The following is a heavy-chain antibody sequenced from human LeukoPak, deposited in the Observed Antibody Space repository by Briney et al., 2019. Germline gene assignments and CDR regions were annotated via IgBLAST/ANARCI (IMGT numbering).Heavy chain of an antibody. J-gene: IGHJ4*02. CDR3: ARDRCSHGVCYKDY. CDR1: GLTFSNYG. V-gene: IGHV3-33*01. Sequence: GGSLRLSCAASGLTFSNYGMHWVSQAPGKGLEWVAVTWYDGSNKYYADSVKGRFTISRDNSKNTLYLQMNSLRAEDTAVYYCARDRCSHGVCYKDYWGQGTLVTVSS. D-gene: IGHD2-8*01. CDR2: TWYDGSNK.